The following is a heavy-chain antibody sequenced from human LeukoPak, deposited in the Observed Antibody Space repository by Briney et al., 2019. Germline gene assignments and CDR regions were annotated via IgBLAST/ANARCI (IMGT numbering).Heavy chain of an antibody. CDR3: AGLRSTVGWRSFDY. D-gene: IGHD4-23*01. J-gene: IGHJ4*02. CDR2: SYFTGNP. Sequence: SETLSLTCTVSGSISSCYWTWIRQSPGKGLEWIGHSYFTGNPTYSPSLKGRVTILVDTPKNQFYLELTSVTAADTAIYYCAGLRSTVGWRSFDYWGQGILVTVSS. V-gene: IGHV4-59*08. CDR1: GSISSCY.